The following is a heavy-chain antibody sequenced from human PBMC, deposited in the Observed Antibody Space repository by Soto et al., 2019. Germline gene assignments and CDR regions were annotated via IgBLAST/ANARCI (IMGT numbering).Heavy chain of an antibody. CDR2: IYSSGST. CDR1: GGYISSGCYY. J-gene: IGHJ5*02. Sequence: SETMSLTCTVSGGYISSGCYYWSWIRQHPGKGLEWIGYIYSSGSTYYNPSLKSRVTISVDTSKTQFSLKLSSVTAADTAVYYCAREYSSSPNWFDPWGQGTPVTVSS. V-gene: IGHV4-31*03. D-gene: IGHD6-13*01. CDR3: AREYSSSPNWFDP.